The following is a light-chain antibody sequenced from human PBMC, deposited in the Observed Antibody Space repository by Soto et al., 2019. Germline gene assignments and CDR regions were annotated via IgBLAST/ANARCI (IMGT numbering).Light chain of an antibody. CDR3: QQYGSPPVT. V-gene: IGKV3-20*01. CDR1: QSVPTNY. CDR2: GAS. J-gene: IGKJ4*01. Sequence: EIVLTQSPGTLSLSPGERATLSCRASQSVPTNYLARYQQKPGQAPRLLIYGASSRATGIPDRFSGSGSGTAFTLTISRLDPEDVAVYHWQQYGSPPVTFAGGTKVEIK.